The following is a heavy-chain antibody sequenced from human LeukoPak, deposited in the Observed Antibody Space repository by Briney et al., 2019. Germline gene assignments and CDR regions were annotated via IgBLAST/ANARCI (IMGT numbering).Heavy chain of an antibody. CDR3: ARASGTMIVVAVDY. Sequence: ASVKVSCKASGYTFTGYYIHWLRQAPGQGLEWMGWISAYNGNTNYAQKLQGRVTMTTDTSTSTAYMELRSLRSDDTAVYYCARASGTMIVVAVDYWGQGTLVTVSS. V-gene: IGHV1-18*04. J-gene: IGHJ4*02. CDR2: ISAYNGNT. D-gene: IGHD3-22*01. CDR1: GYTFTGYY.